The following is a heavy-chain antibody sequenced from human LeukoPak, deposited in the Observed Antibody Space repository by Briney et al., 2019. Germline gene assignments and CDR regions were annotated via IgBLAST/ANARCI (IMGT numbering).Heavy chain of an antibody. CDR3: ARKLVPRFDP. CDR2: INHGGST. Sequence: SETLSLTCAVYGGSLSGYYWSWIRQPPGKGLEWIGEINHGGSTNYNPSLKSRVTISVDTSKNQFSLKLSSVTAADTAVYYCARKLVPRFDPWGQGTLVTVSS. CDR1: GGSLSGYY. J-gene: IGHJ5*02. D-gene: IGHD6-6*01. V-gene: IGHV4-34*01.